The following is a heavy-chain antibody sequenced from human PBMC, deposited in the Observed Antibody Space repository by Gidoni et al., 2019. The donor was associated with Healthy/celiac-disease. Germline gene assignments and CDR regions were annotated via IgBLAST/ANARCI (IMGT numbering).Heavy chain of an antibody. CDR1: GYTFTSYD. CDR2: MNPNSGNT. D-gene: IGHD3-22*01. J-gene: IGHJ4*02. CDR3: ARAHRDSGYYFFDY. Sequence: QVQLVQSGAEVKKPGASVKVSCKASGYTFTSYDINWVRQATGQGLEWMGWMNPNSGNTGYAHKFQGRVTMTRNTSISTAYMELSSLRSEDTAVYYCARAHRDSGYYFFDYWGQGTLVTVSS. V-gene: IGHV1-8*01.